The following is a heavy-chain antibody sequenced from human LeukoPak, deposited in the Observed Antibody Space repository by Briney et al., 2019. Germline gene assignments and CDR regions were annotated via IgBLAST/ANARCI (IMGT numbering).Heavy chain of an antibody. D-gene: IGHD3-16*01. Sequence: SETLSLTCTVSRGSISGSSFYWVWMRQPPGKGLEWIGSIYYGGNTHYNPSLQSRVTMSVDTSKNQFSLKLSSVTAADTAIYYCARPYPGGAWGQGTLVTVSS. CDR3: ARPYPGGA. V-gene: IGHV4-39*01. CDR1: RGSISGSSFY. CDR2: IYYGGNT. J-gene: IGHJ5*02.